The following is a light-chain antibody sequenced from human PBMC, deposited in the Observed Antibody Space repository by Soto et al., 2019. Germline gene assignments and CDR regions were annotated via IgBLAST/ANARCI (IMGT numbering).Light chain of an antibody. J-gene: IGKJ3*01. Sequence: DIQMTQSPLSLSASVGESVTITCRASQNITNFLNWYQQKPGKPPRLLIFGTSNLQSGVPSRFRGSRSQTDFSLTISRLQPDDFATYICQQSYRSPLNFGPGTRVA. V-gene: IGKV1-39*01. CDR3: QQSYRSPLN. CDR2: GTS. CDR1: QNITNF.